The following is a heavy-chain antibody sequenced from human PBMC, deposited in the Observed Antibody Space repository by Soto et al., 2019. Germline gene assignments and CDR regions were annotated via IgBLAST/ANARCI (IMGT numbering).Heavy chain of an antibody. V-gene: IGHV1-69*06. J-gene: IGHJ5*01. CDR1: GGTFSSYA. D-gene: IGHD3-10*01. CDR2: IIPIFGTA. CDR3: ARAPAVRDLGSFGS. Sequence: SVKVSCKASGGTFSSYAISWVRQAPGQGLEWMGGIIPIFGTANYAQKFQGRVTITADKSTSTAYMELSSLRSEDTAAYYCARAPAVRDLGSFGSWCKGHLGSVFS.